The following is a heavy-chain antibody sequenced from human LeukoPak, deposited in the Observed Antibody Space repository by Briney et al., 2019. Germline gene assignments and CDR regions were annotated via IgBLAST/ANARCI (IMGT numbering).Heavy chain of an antibody. CDR3: ATVSTTVVTNDY. J-gene: IGHJ4*02. D-gene: IGHD4-23*01. V-gene: IGHV3-30-3*01. Sequence: PGRSLRLSCAASGFTFSSYAMHWVRQAPGKGLEWVAVISYDGSNKYYADSVKGRFTISRDNSKNTLYLQMNSLRAEDTAVYYCATVSTTVVTNDYWGQGTLVTVSS. CDR2: ISYDGSNK. CDR1: GFTFSSYA.